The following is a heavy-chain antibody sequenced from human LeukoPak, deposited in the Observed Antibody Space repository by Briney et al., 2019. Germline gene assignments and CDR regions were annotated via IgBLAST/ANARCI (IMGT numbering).Heavy chain of an antibody. CDR3: AKDLNYYDSYSTDFDY. J-gene: IGHJ4*02. Sequence: ASVKVSCKASGYTFTSYDINWVRQATGQGLEWMGWMNPNSGNTGYAQKFQGRVTMTRNTSISTAYMELSSLRSEDTAVYYCAKDLNYYDSYSTDFDYWGQGTLVTVSS. CDR1: GYTFTSYD. V-gene: IGHV1-8*01. CDR2: MNPNSGNT. D-gene: IGHD3-22*01.